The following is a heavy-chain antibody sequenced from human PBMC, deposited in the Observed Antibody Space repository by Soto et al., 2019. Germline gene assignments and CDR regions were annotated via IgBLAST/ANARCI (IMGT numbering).Heavy chain of an antibody. CDR3: AKDPSPQPTTVVTPGWFDP. V-gene: IGHV4-59*12. Sequence: SETLSLTCTVSGGSISSYYWSWIRQPPGKGLEWIGYIYYTGRAYYNPSLKSRVTISVDMSKNQFSLNLNSVTAADTAVYYCAKDPSPQPTTVVTPGWFDPWGQGVLVTVSS. J-gene: IGHJ5*02. CDR2: IYYTGRA. CDR1: GGSISSYY. D-gene: IGHD4-17*01.